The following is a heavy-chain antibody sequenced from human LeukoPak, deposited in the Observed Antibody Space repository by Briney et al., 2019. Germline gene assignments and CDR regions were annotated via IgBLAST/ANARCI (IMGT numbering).Heavy chain of an antibody. V-gene: IGHV4-4*02. CDR1: GDSITNDNW. CDR3: ARGGLLRYFDWSPPAVFDY. J-gene: IGHJ4*02. CDR2: IYHSGST. Sequence: SETLSLTCTVSGDSITNDNWWSWVRQPPGKGLEWIGEIYHSGSTNYNPSLKSRVTISVDTSKNQFSLKLSSVTAADTAVYYCARGGLLRYFDWSPPAVFDYWGQGTLVTVSS. D-gene: IGHD3-9*01.